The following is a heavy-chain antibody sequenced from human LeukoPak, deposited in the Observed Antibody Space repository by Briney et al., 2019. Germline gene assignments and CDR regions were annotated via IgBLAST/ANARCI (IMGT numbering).Heavy chain of an antibody. V-gene: IGHV3-21*01. Sequence: PGGSPRLSCAASGFTFSSYSMNWVRQAPGKGLEWVSSISSSSGYIYYADSVKGRFTISRDNAKNSLYLQMNSLRAEDTAVYYCARDRVTRPSDAFDIWGQGTMVTVSS. CDR1: GFTFSSYS. D-gene: IGHD4-11*01. J-gene: IGHJ3*02. CDR3: ARDRVTRPSDAFDI. CDR2: ISSSSGYI.